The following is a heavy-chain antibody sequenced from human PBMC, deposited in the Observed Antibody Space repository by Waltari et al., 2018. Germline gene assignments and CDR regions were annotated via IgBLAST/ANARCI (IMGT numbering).Heavy chain of an antibody. D-gene: IGHD2-15*01. CDR3: ASYCTGGRCHSDY. CDR2: IYYRGST. CDR1: GDSITSLTSY. J-gene: IGHJ4*02. V-gene: IGHV4-39*01. Sequence: QLQLQESGPGLVKPSETLSLTCSVSGDSITSLTSYWGWVRQPPGKGLEWIGSIYYRGSTDYTPSLKSRVTISLDTSKNQFSLKLSSVTAADTAVYYCASYCTGGRCHSDYWGQGTLVTVSS.